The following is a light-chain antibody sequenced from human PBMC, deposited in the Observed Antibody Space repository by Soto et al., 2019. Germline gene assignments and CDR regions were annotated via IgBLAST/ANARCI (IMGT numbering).Light chain of an antibody. CDR3: HQYNSYSPVT. CDR2: KPS. V-gene: IGKV1-5*03. J-gene: IGKJ2*01. CDR1: QSISSW. Sequence: DIQMTQSPSTLSASVGDRVTITCRASQSISSWLAWYQQKPGKAPKLLIYKPSSLESGVTSRFSGSGSGTEFTLYISSVQPDDFATYYCHQYNSYSPVTSGQGTKLDIK.